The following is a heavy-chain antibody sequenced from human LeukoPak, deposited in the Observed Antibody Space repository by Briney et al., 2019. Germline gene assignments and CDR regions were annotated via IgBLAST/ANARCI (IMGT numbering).Heavy chain of an antibody. CDR1: GFTFSSYW. J-gene: IGHJ3*02. CDR3: ARGCSGGSCHHDAFDI. CDR2: INSDGSST. Sequence: GGSLRLSCAASGFTFSSYWMHWVRQAPGKGMGWVSRINSDGSSTIYADSVKGGFIISRENAKTTLYLQLNSLRAEDTAVYYCARGCSGGSCHHDAFDIWGQGTMVTVSS. D-gene: IGHD2-15*01. V-gene: IGHV3-74*01.